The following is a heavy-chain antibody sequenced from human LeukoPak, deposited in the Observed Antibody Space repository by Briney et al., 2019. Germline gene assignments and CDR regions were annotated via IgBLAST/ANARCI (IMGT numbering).Heavy chain of an antibody. CDR2: ISSSSSTI. D-gene: IGHD1-7*01. CDR3: AKDPSGITGTTGDY. J-gene: IGHJ4*02. V-gene: IGHV3-48*01. Sequence: PGGSLRLSCAASGFTFSSYSMNWVRQAPGKGLEWVSYISSSSSTIYYADSVKGRFTISRDNAKNSLYLQMNSLRAEDTAVYYCAKDPSGITGTTGDYWGQGTLVTVSS. CDR1: GFTFSSYS.